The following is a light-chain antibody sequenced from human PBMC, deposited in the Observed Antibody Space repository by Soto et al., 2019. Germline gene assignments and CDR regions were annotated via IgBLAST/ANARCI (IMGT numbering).Light chain of an antibody. CDR3: SSYTYGSTYVI. CDR1: SGDIGGYNS. Sequence: QSVLTQPASVSGSPGQSITISCTGTSGDIGGYNSVSWYQHHPGKAPKLVIYEVSHRPSGTSNRFSGSKSGNTASLTISGLQSEDEADYHCSSYTYGSTYVIFGGGTKLTVL. V-gene: IGLV2-14*01. J-gene: IGLJ2*01. CDR2: EVS.